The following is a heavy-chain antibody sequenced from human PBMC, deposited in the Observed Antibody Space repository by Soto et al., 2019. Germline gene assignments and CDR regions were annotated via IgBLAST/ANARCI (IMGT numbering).Heavy chain of an antibody. Sequence: QVQLVESGGGVVQPGRSLRLSCAASGFTFSSYGMHWVRQAPGKGLEWVAVISYDGSNKYYADSVKGRFTISRDNSKNTLYLQMNGLRAEDTAVYYCAKESVVVVAAGYGMDVWGQGTTVTVSS. CDR1: GFTFSSYG. CDR2: ISYDGSNK. CDR3: AKESVVVVAAGYGMDV. D-gene: IGHD2-15*01. J-gene: IGHJ6*02. V-gene: IGHV3-30*18.